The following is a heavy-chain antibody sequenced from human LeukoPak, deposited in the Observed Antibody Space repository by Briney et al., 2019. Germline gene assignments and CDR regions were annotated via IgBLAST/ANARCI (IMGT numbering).Heavy chain of an antibody. D-gene: IGHD5-18*01. J-gene: IGHJ6*02. CDR1: SGSISSYY. Sequence: SETLSLTCTVSSGSISSYYWSWIRQPPGKGLEWIGYIYYSGSTNYNPSLKSRVTISVDTSKNQFSLKLSSVTAADTAVYYCARQDTAMPNYYYYGMDVWGQGTTVTVSS. V-gene: IGHV4-59*08. CDR2: IYYSGST. CDR3: ARQDTAMPNYYYYGMDV.